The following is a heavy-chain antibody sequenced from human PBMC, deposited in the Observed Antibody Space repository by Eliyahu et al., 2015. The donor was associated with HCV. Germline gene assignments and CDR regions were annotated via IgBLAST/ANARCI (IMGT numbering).Heavy chain of an antibody. Sequence: QVQLQESGPGLVKPSETLSLTCPXXXGSXTPYSWSWIRQPPGKGLEWIGYIHYSGRTNYNPSLKSRVTISIDTSKNQFSLKLTSVTAADTAMYYCASGGGGIAVTGTGGWFDPWGQGTLVTVSS. D-gene: IGHD6-19*01. J-gene: IGHJ5*02. CDR2: IHYSGRT. CDR1: XGSXTPYS. CDR3: ASGGGGIAVTGTGGWFDP. V-gene: IGHV4-59*01.